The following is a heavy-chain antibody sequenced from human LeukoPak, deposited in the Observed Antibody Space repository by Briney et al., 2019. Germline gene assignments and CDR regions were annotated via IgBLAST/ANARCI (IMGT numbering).Heavy chain of an antibody. V-gene: IGHV1-69*13. CDR1: GYTFTSYA. CDR2: IIPIFGTA. D-gene: IGHD5-24*01. Sequence: ASVKVSCKASGYTFTSYAMHWVRQAPGQGLEWMGGIIPIFGTANYAQKFQGRVTITADESTSTAYMELSSLRSEDTAVYYCARAKRNLEMATISFFDSFLDYYYGMDVWGQGTTVTVSS. CDR3: ARAKRNLEMATISFFDSFLDYYYGMDV. J-gene: IGHJ6*02.